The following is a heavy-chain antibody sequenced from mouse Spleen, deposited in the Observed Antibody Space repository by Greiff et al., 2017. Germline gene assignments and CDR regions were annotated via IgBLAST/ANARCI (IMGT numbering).Heavy chain of an antibody. Sequence: EVKLVESGGGLVKPGGSLKLSCAASGFTFSSYAMSWVRQTPEKRLEWVATISSGGSYTYYPDSVKGRFTISRDNAKNTLYRQMSSLRSEDTAMYYCARRGGNYEGGAMDYWGQGTSVTVSS. V-gene: IGHV5-9-1*01. CDR1: GFTFSSYA. J-gene: IGHJ4*01. D-gene: IGHD2-1*01. CDR2: ISSGGSYT. CDR3: ARRGGNYEGGAMDY.